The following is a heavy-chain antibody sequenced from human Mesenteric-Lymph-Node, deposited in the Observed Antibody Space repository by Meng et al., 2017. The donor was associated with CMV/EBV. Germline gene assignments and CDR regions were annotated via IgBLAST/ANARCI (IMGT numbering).Heavy chain of an antibody. D-gene: IGHD1/OR15-1a*01. CDR3: AREGSLVLEHNYFDY. V-gene: IGHV3-7*01. Sequence: GGSLRLSCAASGFTFSSYWMSWVRQAPGKGLEWVANIKQDGSEKYYVDSVKGRFTISRDYAKNSLYLQMNSLRVEDTAVYYCAREGSLVLEHNYFDYWGQGTLVTVSS. CDR1: GFTFSSYW. CDR2: IKQDGSEK. J-gene: IGHJ4*02.